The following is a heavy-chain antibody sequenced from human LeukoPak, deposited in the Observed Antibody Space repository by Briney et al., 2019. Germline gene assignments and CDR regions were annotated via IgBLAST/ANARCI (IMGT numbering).Heavy chain of an antibody. Sequence: GSLRLSCAASGFTFSDYAMHWVRQAPGKGLDWVAVIWYDGSNKYYADSVKGRFTISRDNFKNTLYLEMNSLRVEDTAVYYCARGGTWWGQGTLVTVSS. CDR1: GFTFSDYA. CDR2: IWYDGSNK. CDR3: ARGGTW. V-gene: IGHV3-33*01. D-gene: IGHD2-15*01. J-gene: IGHJ4*02.